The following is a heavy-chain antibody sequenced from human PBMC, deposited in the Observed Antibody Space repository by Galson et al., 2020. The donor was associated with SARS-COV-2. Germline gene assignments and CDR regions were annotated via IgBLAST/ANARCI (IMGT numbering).Heavy chain of an antibody. CDR3: ARGFDYYDSRGHLYYYGMDV. V-gene: IGHV1-69*13. CDR2: IIPIFGTA. D-gene: IGHD3-22*01. J-gene: IGHJ6*02. CDR1: GCTFSSYA. Sequence: SVQVSCKASGCTFSSYAISWVRQAPGQGLEWMGGIIPIFGTANYAQKFQGRVTITADESTSTAYMELSSLRSEDTAVYYCARGFDYYDSRGHLYYYGMDVWGQGTTVTVSS.